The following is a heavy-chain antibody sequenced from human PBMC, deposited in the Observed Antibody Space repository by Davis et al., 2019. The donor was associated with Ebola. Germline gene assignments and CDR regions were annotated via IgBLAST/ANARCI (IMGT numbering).Heavy chain of an antibody. V-gene: IGHV3-74*01. J-gene: IGHJ3*02. CDR3: ARDPFYDYIWAIAFDI. CDR1: GFTFSSYW. Sequence: GESLKISCAASGFTFSSYWMHWVRQAPGKGLVWVSRINSDGSSTSYADSVKGRFTISRDNAKNTLYLQMNSLRAEDTAVYYCARDPFYDYIWAIAFDIWGQGTMVTVSS. D-gene: IGHD3-16*01. CDR2: INSDGSST.